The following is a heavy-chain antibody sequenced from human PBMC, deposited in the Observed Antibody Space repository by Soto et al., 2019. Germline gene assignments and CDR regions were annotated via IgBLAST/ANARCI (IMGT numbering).Heavy chain of an antibody. V-gene: IGHV3-21*01. CDR2: ISKSSSLI. D-gene: IGHD1-1*01. J-gene: IGHJ4*02. CDR3: VRGDDRVD. Sequence: PGGSLRLSCVGSGFIFSSFTMTWVRQAPGMGLQYLASISKSSSLIYYADSVRGRFIISRDNSKDSVFLQMYSLRAEDTAMYYCVRGDDRVDWGQGTLVTVLL. CDR1: GFIFSSFT.